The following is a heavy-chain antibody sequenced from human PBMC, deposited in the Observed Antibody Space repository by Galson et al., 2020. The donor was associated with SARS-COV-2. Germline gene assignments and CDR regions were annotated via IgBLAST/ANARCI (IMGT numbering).Heavy chain of an antibody. D-gene: IGHD2-15*01. CDR3: ARDGGLSVVVVVAATDHYFDY. Sequence: GGSLRLSCAASGFTFSSYAMHWVRQAPGKGLEWVAVISYDGSNKYYADSVKGRFTISRDNSKNTLYLQMNSLRAEDTAVYYRARDGGLSVVVVVAATDHYFDYWGQGTLVTVSS. CDR2: ISYDGSNK. J-gene: IGHJ4*02. CDR1: GFTFSSYA. V-gene: IGHV3-30-3*01.